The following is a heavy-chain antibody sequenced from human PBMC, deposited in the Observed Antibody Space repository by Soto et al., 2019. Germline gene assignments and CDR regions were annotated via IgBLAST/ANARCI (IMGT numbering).Heavy chain of an antibody. CDR1: VFTFSSYA. Sequence: GGSLRLSCAASVFTFSSYAMSWVRQAPGKGLEWVSAISGSGGSTYYADSVKGRFTISRDNSKNTLYLQMNSLRAEDTAVYYCAKGSVYDFWSGYYRGWFDPRGQGTLVTVSS. D-gene: IGHD3-3*01. V-gene: IGHV3-23*01. CDR3: AKGSVYDFWSGYYRGWFDP. J-gene: IGHJ5*02. CDR2: ISGSGGST.